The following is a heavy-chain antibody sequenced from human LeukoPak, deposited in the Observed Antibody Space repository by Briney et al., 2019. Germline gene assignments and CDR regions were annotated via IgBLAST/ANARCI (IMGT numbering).Heavy chain of an antibody. D-gene: IGHD6-19*01. V-gene: IGHV3-74*01. CDR3: ARLKGC. Sequence: GGSLRVSCAASGFSFSSYWMHWVRHAPGKWLEWVSRINTDGSSTDYADSVKGRFTISRDNAKNTLYLQMNSLRVEDTAVYYCARLKGCWGQGTLVTVSS. CDR2: INTDGSST. J-gene: IGHJ4*02. CDR1: GFSFSSYW.